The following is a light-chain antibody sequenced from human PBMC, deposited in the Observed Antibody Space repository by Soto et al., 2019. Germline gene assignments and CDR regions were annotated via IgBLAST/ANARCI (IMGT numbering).Light chain of an antibody. J-gene: IGKJ5*01. V-gene: IGKV3D-20*02. CDR3: QQRSNWPPGAIT. CDR2: GAS. CDR1: PSVSGSN. Sequence: EIVLTQSPGTLSLSPGERATLSCRASPSVSGSNLAWYQQKPGQAPRLVIYGASSRATGIPDRFSGSGSGTDFTLTISSLEPEDFAVYYCQQRSNWPPGAITFGQGTRLEIK.